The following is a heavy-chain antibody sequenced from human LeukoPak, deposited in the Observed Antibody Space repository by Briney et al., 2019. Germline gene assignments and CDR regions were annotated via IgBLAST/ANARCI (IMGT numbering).Heavy chain of an antibody. V-gene: IGHV4-39*07. Sequence: SETLSLTCTVSGGSISSSSYYWGWIRQPPGKGLEWIGSIYYSGSTYYNPSLKSRVTISVDTSKNQFSLKLSSVTAADTAVYYCAKDPGGGDYVIVWGGYFDYWGQGTLVTVSS. D-gene: IGHD4-17*01. CDR3: AKDPGGGDYVIVWGGYFDY. CDR1: GGSISSSSYY. J-gene: IGHJ4*02. CDR2: IYYSGST.